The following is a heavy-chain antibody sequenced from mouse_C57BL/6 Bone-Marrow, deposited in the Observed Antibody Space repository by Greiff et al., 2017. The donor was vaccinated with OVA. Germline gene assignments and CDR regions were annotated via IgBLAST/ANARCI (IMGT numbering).Heavy chain of an antibody. CDR3: AFITTVVASYYYAMDY. V-gene: IGHV1-26*01. J-gene: IGHJ4*01. CDR2: INPNNGGT. Sequence: EVQLQQSGPELVKPGASVKISCKASGYTFTDYYMNWVKQSHGKSLEWIGDINPNNGGTSYNQKFKGKATLTVDKSSSTAYMELRSLTSEDSAVYYGAFITTVVASYYYAMDYWGQGTSVTVSS. D-gene: IGHD1-1*01. CDR1: GYTFTDYY.